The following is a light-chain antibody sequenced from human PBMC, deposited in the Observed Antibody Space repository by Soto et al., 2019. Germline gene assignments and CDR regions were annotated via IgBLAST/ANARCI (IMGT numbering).Light chain of an antibody. CDR3: QQYGDSLWT. J-gene: IGKJ1*01. CDR1: QSVVGTY. CDR2: GES. Sequence: EIVLTQSPGTLSLSPGERATLSCRASQSVVGTYLAWYQQKPGQAPRLLIYGESIRATGIPDRFSGSGSGTDVTLTISRLEPEDFAVYYCQQYGDSLWTFGQGTKVEI. V-gene: IGKV3-20*01.